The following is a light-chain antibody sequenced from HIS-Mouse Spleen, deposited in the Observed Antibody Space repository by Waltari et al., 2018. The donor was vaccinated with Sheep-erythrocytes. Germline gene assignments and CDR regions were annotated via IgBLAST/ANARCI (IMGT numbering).Light chain of an antibody. CDR1: QSISSW. Sequence: DIQMTQSPSTLSASVGDRVTITFRASQSISSWLAWYQQKPGKAPKPLIYKASSLESGVPSRFSGSGSGTEFTLTISSLQPDDFATYYCQQYNSYSYTFGQGTKLEIK. J-gene: IGKJ2*01. CDR2: KAS. V-gene: IGKV1-5*03. CDR3: QQYNSYSYT.